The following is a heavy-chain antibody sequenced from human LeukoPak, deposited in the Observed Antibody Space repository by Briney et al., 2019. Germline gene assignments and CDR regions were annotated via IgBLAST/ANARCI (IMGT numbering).Heavy chain of an antibody. CDR2: ISSGSAYI. J-gene: IGHJ4*02. CDR3: ASNMYSENYYLYPF. Sequence: PGGSLRLSCVASGFTFSGYTMNWVRQAPGKGLEWVSSISSGSAYIYYADSVKGRFTISRDNAKNSLYLQMNSLRAEDTAVYYCASNMYSENYYLYPFWGQGTLVTVSS. CDR1: GFTFSGYT. D-gene: IGHD1-26*01. V-gene: IGHV3-21*01.